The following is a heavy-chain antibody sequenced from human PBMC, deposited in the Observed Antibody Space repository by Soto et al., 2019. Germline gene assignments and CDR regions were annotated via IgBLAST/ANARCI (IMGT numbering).Heavy chain of an antibody. J-gene: IGHJ6*03. CDR1: GGSISSGGYY. Sequence: SQTLSLTCTVSGGSISSGGYYWSWIRQHPGKGLEWIGYIYYSGSTYYNPSLKSRVTISVDTSKNQFSLKLSSVTAADTAVYYCARDDFWSGLSPSYMDVWGKGTTVTVSS. CDR2: IYYSGST. D-gene: IGHD3-3*01. V-gene: IGHV4-31*03. CDR3: ARDDFWSGLSPSYMDV.